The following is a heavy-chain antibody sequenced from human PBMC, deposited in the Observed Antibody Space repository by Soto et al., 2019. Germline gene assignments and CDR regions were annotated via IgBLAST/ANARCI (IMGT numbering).Heavy chain of an antibody. Sequence: PSETLSLTCTVSGGSISNAAYSWSWIRQPPGKGLEWIGYIYPSGMPFYNPSLRSRVTISIDRSNDQFSLNLKSVTAADTAVYYCARDRSADRFVQYFQHWGPGTLVTVSS. CDR3: ARDRSADRFVQYFQH. CDR1: GGSISNAAYS. D-gene: IGHD6-19*01. J-gene: IGHJ1*01. CDR2: IYPSGMP. V-gene: IGHV4-30-2*01.